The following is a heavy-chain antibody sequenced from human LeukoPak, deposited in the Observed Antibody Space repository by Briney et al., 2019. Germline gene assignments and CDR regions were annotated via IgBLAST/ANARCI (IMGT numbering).Heavy chain of an antibody. CDR3: ARERGHYYDSSGSDY. CDR2: INPNSGGT. Sequence: ASVKVSCKASGYTFTGYYMHWVRQAPGQGLEWMGRINPNSGGTNYAQKFQGRVTMTRDTSISTAYMELSRLRSDDTAVYYCARERGHYYDSSGSDYWGQGTLVTVSS. CDR1: GYTFTGYY. J-gene: IGHJ4*02. D-gene: IGHD3-22*01. V-gene: IGHV1-2*06.